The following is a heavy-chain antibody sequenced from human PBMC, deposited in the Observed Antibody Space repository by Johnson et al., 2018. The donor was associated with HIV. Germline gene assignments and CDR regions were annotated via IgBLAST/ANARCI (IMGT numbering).Heavy chain of an antibody. Sequence: VQLVESGGGLVKPGGSLRLSCAASGFTFSDYYMSWIRQAPGKGLEWVANIKQDGSEKYYVDSVKGRFTISRDNAKNSLYLQMNSLRAEDTAVYHCAKDIGDGYNRWGVVDMWGPGIMVTVSS. D-gene: IGHD5-24*01. V-gene: IGHV3-7*01. CDR3: AKDIGDGYNRWGVVDM. CDR1: GFTFSDYY. CDR2: IKQDGSEK. J-gene: IGHJ3*02.